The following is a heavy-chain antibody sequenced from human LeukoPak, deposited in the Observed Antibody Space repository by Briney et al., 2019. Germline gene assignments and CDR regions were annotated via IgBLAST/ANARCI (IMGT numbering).Heavy chain of an antibody. CDR2: IRSDGNDK. D-gene: IGHD6-19*01. CDR1: GFTFSNSG. V-gene: IGHV3-30*02. J-gene: IGHJ4*02. CDR3: VEAVGSDHSA. Sequence: PGGSLRLSCAASGFTFSNSGMHWVRQAPGKGLEWVVFIRSDGNDKYYVDSVKGRFTISRDNSKNTLYLQMSSLRGEDTALYYCVEAVGSDHSAWGQGTLVTVSS.